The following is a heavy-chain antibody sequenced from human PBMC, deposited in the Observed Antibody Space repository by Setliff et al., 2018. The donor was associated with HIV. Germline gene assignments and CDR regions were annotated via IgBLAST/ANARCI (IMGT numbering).Heavy chain of an antibody. V-gene: IGHV7-4-1*02. D-gene: IGHD6-6*01. CDR1: GYTFTSYA. CDR3: ARDPFRIAARRSYYYYYMDV. J-gene: IGHJ6*03. CDR2: INTNTGNP. Sequence: GASVKVSCKASGYTFTSYAMNWVRQAPGQGLEWMGWINTNTGNPTYGQGFTGRFVFSLDTPVSTAYLQISSLKAEDTAVYYCARDPFRIAARRSYYYYYMDVWGKGTTVTVSS.